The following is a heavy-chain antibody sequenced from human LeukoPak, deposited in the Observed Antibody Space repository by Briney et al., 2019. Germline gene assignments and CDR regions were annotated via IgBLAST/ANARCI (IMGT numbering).Heavy chain of an antibody. J-gene: IGHJ5*02. V-gene: IGHV4-39*07. CDR3: ARLSNNWFDP. Sequence: PSETLSLTCSVSGGSIRSGDHHWAWVRQPPGKGLGFIGSLDESGRPYYNRPLKSRVSISGDTSGKQFSLNLTSVTAADTAVYYCARLSNNWFDPWGQGTLVTVSS. CDR1: GGSIRSGDHH. CDR2: LDESGRP.